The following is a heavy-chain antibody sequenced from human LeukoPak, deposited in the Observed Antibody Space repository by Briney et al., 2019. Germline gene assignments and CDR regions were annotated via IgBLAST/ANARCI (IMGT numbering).Heavy chain of an antibody. Sequence: PSETLSLTCSVSGGSISSYYWRWLRQPPGKGLEWVGYIYYRGSKNYNPSLKSPVTISVDTSKNPFSLKLSSVTAPDTTVYYCARQDMVRGVNAFDIWGQGTMVTVSS. D-gene: IGHD3-10*01. CDR1: GGSISSYY. V-gene: IGHV4-59*08. CDR2: IYYRGSK. CDR3: ARQDMVRGVNAFDI. J-gene: IGHJ3*02.